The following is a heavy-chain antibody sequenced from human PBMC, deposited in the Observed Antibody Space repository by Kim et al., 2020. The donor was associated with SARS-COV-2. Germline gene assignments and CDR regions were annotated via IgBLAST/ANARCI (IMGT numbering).Heavy chain of an antibody. CDR1: GFTFSSYW. Sequence: GGSLRLSFAASGFTFSSYWMHWVRQAPGKGLVWVSRINSDGSSTSYADSVKGRFTISRDNAKNTLYLQMNSLRAEDTAVYYCARAGDAIYYDSKPDYWGQGTLVTVSS. CDR3: ARAGDAIYYDSKPDY. D-gene: IGHD3-22*01. V-gene: IGHV3-74*01. CDR2: INSDGSST. J-gene: IGHJ4*02.